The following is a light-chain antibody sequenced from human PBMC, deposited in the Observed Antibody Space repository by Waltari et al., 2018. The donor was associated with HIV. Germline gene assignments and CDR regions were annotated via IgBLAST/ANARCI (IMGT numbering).Light chain of an antibody. V-gene: IGLV2-11*01. CDR1: RGDVGGYDY. CDR3: CSYTGTSTSGV. J-gene: IGLJ2*01. CDR2: GIT. Sequence: QSALTQPRSVSGSPGQSVTISCTGTRGDVGGYDYVSWYQQHPGKAPKLMIYGITKRPSGVPDRFSGSKSGNTASLTISGLQAEDEADYYCCSYTGTSTSGVFGGGTKLTVL.